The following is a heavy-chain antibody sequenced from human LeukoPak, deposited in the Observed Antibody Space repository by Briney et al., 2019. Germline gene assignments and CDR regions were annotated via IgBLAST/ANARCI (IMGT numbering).Heavy chain of an antibody. CDR1: GGSISNYF. D-gene: IGHD6-6*01. Sequence: SETLSLTCTVSGGSISNYFWSWIRQPPGKGLEWIGYIYYSGSTNYNPSLKSRVTISVDTSKNQFSLKLSSVTAADTAVYYCAKEGLEQLVDFYYYYYYMDVWGKGTTVTVSS. CDR3: AKEGLEQLVDFYYYYYYMDV. V-gene: IGHV4-59*01. CDR2: IYYSGST. J-gene: IGHJ6*03.